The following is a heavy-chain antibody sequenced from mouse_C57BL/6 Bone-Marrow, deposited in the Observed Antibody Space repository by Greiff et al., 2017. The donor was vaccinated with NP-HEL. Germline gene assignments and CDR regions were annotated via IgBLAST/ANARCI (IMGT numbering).Heavy chain of an antibody. V-gene: IGHV1-61*01. CDR1: GYTFTSYW. CDR3: ERLGSNPAWFAY. D-gene: IGHD2-5*01. J-gene: IGHJ3*01. Sequence: VQLQQPGAELVRPGSSVKLSCKASGYTFTSYWMDWVKQRPGQGLEWIGNIYPSDSETHYNQKFKDKATLTVDKSSSTAYMQLSSLTSEDSAVYYCERLGSNPAWFAYWGQGALVTVSA. CDR2: IYPSDSET.